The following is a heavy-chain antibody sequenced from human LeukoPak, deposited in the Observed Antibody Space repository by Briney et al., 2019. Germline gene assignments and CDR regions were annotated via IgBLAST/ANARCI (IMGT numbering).Heavy chain of an antibody. D-gene: IGHD4-17*01. V-gene: IGHV3-21*01. CDR3: ARHHDYDYGDYWPPIRMYYGMDV. CDR2: ISSSSSYI. J-gene: IGHJ6*02. CDR1: GFTFSSYS. Sequence: PGGSLRLSCAASGFTFSSYSMYWVRQAPGKGLEWVSSISSSSSYIYYADSVKGRFTISRDNAKNSLYLQMNSLRAEDTAVYYCARHHDYDYGDYWPPIRMYYGMDVWGQGTTVTVSS.